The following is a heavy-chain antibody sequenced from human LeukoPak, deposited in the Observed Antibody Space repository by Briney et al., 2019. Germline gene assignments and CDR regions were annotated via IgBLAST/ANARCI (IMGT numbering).Heavy chain of an antibody. CDR2: ISPGSDYT. J-gene: IGHJ4*02. CDR3: ARSGYSGYDPDY. CDR1: GFKFKTYG. V-gene: IGHV3-21*05. Sequence: GGSLRLSCAASGFKFKTYGMHWVRQAPGRGLEWVSYISPGSDYTNYADSVKGRFTISRDNAKNSLYLQMNSLRAEDTAVYFCARSGYSGYDPDYWGQGTLVTVSS. D-gene: IGHD5-12*01.